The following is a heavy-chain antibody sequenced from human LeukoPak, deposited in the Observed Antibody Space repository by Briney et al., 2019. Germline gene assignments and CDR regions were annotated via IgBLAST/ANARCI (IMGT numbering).Heavy chain of an antibody. V-gene: IGHV4-59*01. CDR3: AKAAGYSTIYWFDP. D-gene: IGHD6-13*01. CDR1: GGSIRSYH. CDR2: IYYSGSS. Sequence: PSGTLSLTCTVSGGSIRSYHWSWIRQPPGKGLEFMGDIYYSGSSNYNPSLKSRVTMSVDTSNNQFSLKLNYVPAADTAVYYCAKAAGYSTIYWFDPWGQGTLVTVPS. J-gene: IGHJ5*02.